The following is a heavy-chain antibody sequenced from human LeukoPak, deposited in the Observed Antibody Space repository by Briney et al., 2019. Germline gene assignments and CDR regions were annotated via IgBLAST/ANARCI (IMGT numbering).Heavy chain of an antibody. Sequence: PSETLSLTCAVYGGSFSGYYWSWIRQPPGKGLEWIGEINHSGSTNYNPSLKSRVTISVDTSKNQFSLKLSPVTAADTAVYYCARGRLYAINWGQGTLVTVSS. CDR1: GGSFSGYY. CDR3: ARGRLYAIN. CDR2: INHSGST. D-gene: IGHD2-2*02. J-gene: IGHJ4*02. V-gene: IGHV4-34*01.